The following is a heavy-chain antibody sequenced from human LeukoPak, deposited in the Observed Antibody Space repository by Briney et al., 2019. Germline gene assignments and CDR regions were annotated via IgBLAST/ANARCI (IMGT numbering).Heavy chain of an antibody. J-gene: IGHJ6*02. Sequence: PSETLSLTCTVSGGSISSYYWSWIRQPPGKGLEWIGYIYYSGSTNYNPSLKSRVTISVDTSKNQFSLKLSSVTAADTAVYYCVRLRGYSTGYYGMDVWGQGTTVTVSS. CDR2: IYYSGST. D-gene: IGHD5-18*01. CDR1: GGSISSYY. V-gene: IGHV4-59*08. CDR3: VRLRGYSTGYYGMDV.